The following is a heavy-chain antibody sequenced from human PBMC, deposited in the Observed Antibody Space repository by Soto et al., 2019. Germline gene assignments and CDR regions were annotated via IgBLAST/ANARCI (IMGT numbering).Heavy chain of an antibody. CDR3: ARERKGSGYCSGGSCYSPTAFQH. CDR2: IYYSGST. D-gene: IGHD2-15*01. Sequence: SETLSLTCTVSGGSISSGGYYWSWIRQHPGKGLEWIGYIYYSGSTYYNPSLKSRVTISVDTSKNQFSLKLSSVTAADTAVYYCARERKGSGYCSGGSCYSPTAFQHWGQGTLVTVSS. J-gene: IGHJ1*01. V-gene: IGHV4-31*03. CDR1: GGSISSGGYY.